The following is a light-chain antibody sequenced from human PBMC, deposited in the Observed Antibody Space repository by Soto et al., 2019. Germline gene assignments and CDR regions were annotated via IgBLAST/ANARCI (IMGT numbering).Light chain of an antibody. CDR1: QSVSSY. CDR2: DAS. CDR3: QQHSDWLT. J-gene: IGKJ4*01. V-gene: IGKV3-11*01. Sequence: EIVLTQSPATLSLSPGERATLSCRASQSVSSYLAWYQQKPGQAPRLLIYDASKRATGIPARFSGSGSATDFTLNISSLEPEDFAVYYCQQHSDWLTFGGGTKVEIK.